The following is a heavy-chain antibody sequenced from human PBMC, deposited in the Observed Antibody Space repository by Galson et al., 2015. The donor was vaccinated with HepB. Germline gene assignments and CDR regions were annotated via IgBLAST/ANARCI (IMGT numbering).Heavy chain of an antibody. J-gene: IGHJ4*02. Sequence: SVKVSCKASGGTFSSYAISWVRQAPGQGLEWMGRIIPILGIANYAQKFQGRVTITADKSTSTAYMELSSLRSEDTAVYCCARDWGYCSSTSCPANPPSDYWGQGTLVTVSS. CDR3: ARDWGYCSSTSCPANPPSDY. V-gene: IGHV1-69*04. D-gene: IGHD2-2*01. CDR1: GGTFSSYA. CDR2: IIPILGIA.